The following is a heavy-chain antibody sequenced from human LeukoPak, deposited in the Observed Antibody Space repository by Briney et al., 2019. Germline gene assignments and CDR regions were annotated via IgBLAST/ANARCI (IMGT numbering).Heavy chain of an antibody. J-gene: IGHJ4*02. Sequence: GGSLRLSCAASGFTVSSNYMSWVRQAPGKGLEWVSVIYGGGTTYYAAFVKGRFTISRDNFKQKLFLQMNSLRAEETAVYYCARGPGYISGWYYFDYWGQGTLVTVSS. V-gene: IGHV3-53*01. CDR1: GFTVSSNY. CDR2: IYGGGTT. CDR3: ARGPGYISGWYYFDY. D-gene: IGHD6-13*01.